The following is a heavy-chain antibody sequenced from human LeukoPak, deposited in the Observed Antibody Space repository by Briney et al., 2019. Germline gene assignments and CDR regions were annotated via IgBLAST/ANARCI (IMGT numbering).Heavy chain of an antibody. V-gene: IGHV1-3*01. Sequence: GASVKVSCKASGYTFTSYAMHWVRQAPGQRLEWMGWINAGNGNTKYSQKFQGRVTITRDTSASTAYMELSSLRSEDTAVYYCARALQRWLQLEFDYWGQGTLVTVSS. D-gene: IGHD5-24*01. CDR3: ARALQRWLQLEFDY. CDR2: INAGNGNT. CDR1: GYTFTSYA. J-gene: IGHJ4*02.